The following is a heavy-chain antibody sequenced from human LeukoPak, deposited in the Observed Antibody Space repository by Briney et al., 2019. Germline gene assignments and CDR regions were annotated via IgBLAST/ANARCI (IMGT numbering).Heavy chain of an antibody. CDR1: GYSFTSYW. D-gene: IGHD5-24*01. CDR2: IYPGDSDT. V-gene: IGHV5-51*01. CDR3: ARGRRWLQFRLDYFDY. J-gene: IGHJ4*02. Sequence: GESLKISCKGSGYSFTSYWIGWVRQMPGKGLEWMGIIYPGDSDTRYSPSFQGQVTISADKSISTAYLQWSSLKASDTAMYYCARGRRWLQFRLDYFDYWGQGTLVTVSS.